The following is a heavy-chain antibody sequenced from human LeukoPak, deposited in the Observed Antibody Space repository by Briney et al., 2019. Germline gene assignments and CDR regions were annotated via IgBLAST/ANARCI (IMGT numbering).Heavy chain of an antibody. Sequence: SETLSLTCTVSGGSISSYYWSWIRQPPGKGLEWIGYIYYSGSTNYNPSLKSRVTISVDTSKNQFSLKLSSVTAADTAVYYCARPGRGSGAFDIWGQGTMVTVSS. V-gene: IGHV4-59*01. D-gene: IGHD5-12*01. J-gene: IGHJ3*02. CDR2: IYYSGST. CDR3: ARPGRGSGAFDI. CDR1: GGSISSYY.